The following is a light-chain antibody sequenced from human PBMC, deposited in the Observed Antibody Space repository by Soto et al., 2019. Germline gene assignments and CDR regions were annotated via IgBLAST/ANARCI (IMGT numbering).Light chain of an antibody. CDR1: HDIGTY. J-gene: IGKJ4*01. Sequence: DVQMTQSPSSLSASVGDRVTITCQASHDIGTYLNWYQHKPGKAPKLLIFDTSHLATGVPARFSGGGSDTYVIFTITSLQPEDFAVDYCQQFDSVPLIFGGGTHVEI. CDR2: DTS. CDR3: QQFDSVPLI. V-gene: IGKV1-33*01.